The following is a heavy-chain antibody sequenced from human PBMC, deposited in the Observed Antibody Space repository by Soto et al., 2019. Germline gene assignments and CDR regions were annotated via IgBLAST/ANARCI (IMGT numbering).Heavy chain of an antibody. Sequence: SETQSLTCTVSGGYNRSGDYYLSWIRQPPGKGLEWIGYIYYSGSTYYNPSLKSRVTISVDTSKNKYSLKLSSVTAADTAEDYCARGRITMVRGVHYYFDYWGQGTLVTVSS. CDR3: ARGRITMVRGVHYYFDY. V-gene: IGHV4-30-4*01. J-gene: IGHJ4*02. CDR1: GGYNRSGDYY. D-gene: IGHD3-10*01. CDR2: IYYSGST.